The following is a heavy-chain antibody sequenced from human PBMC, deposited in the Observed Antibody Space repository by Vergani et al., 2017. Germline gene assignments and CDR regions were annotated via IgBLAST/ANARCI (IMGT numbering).Heavy chain of an antibody. CDR3: TRDRGNSYDSTLFDP. D-gene: IGHD3-16*01. Sequence: QVRLVQSGSELKKPGASVKVSCKASGYFFTDYDMHWVRQAPGQGLEWMGWINIKTGNPSFGQGFRGRFVFSFDTSVTTAYMQISGLKPEDTAIYYCTRDRGNSYDSTLFDPWGQGTLVVVSS. CDR2: INIKTGNP. CDR1: GYFFTDYD. J-gene: IGHJ5*02. V-gene: IGHV7-4-1*02.